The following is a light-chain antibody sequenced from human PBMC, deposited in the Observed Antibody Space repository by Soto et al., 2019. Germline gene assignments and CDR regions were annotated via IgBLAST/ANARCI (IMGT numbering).Light chain of an antibody. Sequence: DIHGTQSRSSVSASVGERVTITCRASQTVDNWLGWYQQKPGKAPKLLIYAASTLQSGVPSRFSGSGSGTDFTLTITSLQPEDFATYYCQQADSFPLTFGQGTRLEIK. CDR2: AAS. J-gene: IGKJ5*01. V-gene: IGKV1-12*01. CDR3: QQADSFPLT. CDR1: QTVDNW.